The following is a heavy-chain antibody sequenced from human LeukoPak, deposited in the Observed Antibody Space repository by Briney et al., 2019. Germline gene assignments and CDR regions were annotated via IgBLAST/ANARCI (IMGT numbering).Heavy chain of an antibody. D-gene: IGHD2-2*02. V-gene: IGHV4-4*07. CDR3: AREDCSSTSCYTGKKYNWFDP. Sequence: PSETLSLTCTVSGGSISSYYWSWIRQPAGKGLEWIGRIYTSGSTNYNPSHKSRVTMSVDTSKNQFSLKLSSVTAADTAVYYCAREDCSSTSCYTGKKYNWFDPWGQGTLVTVSS. CDR2: IYTSGST. CDR1: GGSISSYY. J-gene: IGHJ5*02.